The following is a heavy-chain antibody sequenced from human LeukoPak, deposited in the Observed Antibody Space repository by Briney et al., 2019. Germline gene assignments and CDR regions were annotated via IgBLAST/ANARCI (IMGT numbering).Heavy chain of an antibody. CDR1: VFTFSSYA. Sequence: GGSLRLSCAASVFTFSSYAMSWVPEAPGRGLEWGSAISGSGGSTYYADSLRGGVTISRDNSKNTLYLQMNSLRAEDTAVYYCARVRDAYNYFHYWGQGTMVTVSS. J-gene: IGHJ4*02. V-gene: IGHV3-23*01. D-gene: IGHD1-14*01. CDR3: ARVRDAYNYFHY. CDR2: ISGSGGST.